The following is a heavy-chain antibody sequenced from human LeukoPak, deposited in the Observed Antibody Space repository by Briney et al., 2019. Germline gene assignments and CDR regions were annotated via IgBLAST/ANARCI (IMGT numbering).Heavy chain of an antibody. CDR1: GYTFTSYA. J-gene: IGHJ4*02. V-gene: IGHV1-3*03. D-gene: IGHD5-24*01. CDR3: ASHRRGWLLHFDY. CDR2: INAGNGNT. Sequence: ASVKVSCKASGYTFTSYAMHWVRQAPGQRLEWMGWINAGNGNTKYSQEFQGRVTITRDTSASTAYMELSSLRSEDMAVYYCASHRRGWLLHFDYWGQGTLVTVSS.